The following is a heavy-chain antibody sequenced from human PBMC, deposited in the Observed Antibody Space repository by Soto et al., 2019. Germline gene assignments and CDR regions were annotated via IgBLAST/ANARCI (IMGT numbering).Heavy chain of an antibody. D-gene: IGHD1-26*01. V-gene: IGHV3-53*04. CDR1: GFTVSSNY. CDR2: IYSGGST. J-gene: IGHJ4*02. CDR3: ARQYSGSYTRYFDY. Sequence: PGGSLRLSCAASGFTVSSNYMSRVRQAPGKGLEWVSVIYSGGSTYYADSVKGRFTISRHNSKNTLCLQMNSLRAEDTAVYYCARQYSGSYTRYFDYWGQGTLVTVSS.